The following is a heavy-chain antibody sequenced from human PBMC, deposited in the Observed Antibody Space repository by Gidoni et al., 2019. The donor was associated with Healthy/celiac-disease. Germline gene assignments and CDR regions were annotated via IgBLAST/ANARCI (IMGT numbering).Heavy chain of an antibody. Sequence: QVQLVQSGAEVKKPGASVNVSCQASGSTFTGDYMHWVRQAPGQGLEWMGWINPNSGGTNYAQKCQGWVTMTRDTSISTAYMERSRLRSDDTAVYYCARSDSSGYYDYWGQGTLVTVSS. CDR1: GSTFTGDY. J-gene: IGHJ4*02. V-gene: IGHV1-2*04. D-gene: IGHD3-22*01. CDR2: INPNSGGT. CDR3: ARSDSSGYYDY.